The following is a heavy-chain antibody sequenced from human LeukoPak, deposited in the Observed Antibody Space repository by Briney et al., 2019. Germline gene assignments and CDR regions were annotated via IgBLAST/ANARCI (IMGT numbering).Heavy chain of an antibody. Sequence: LPGGSLRLSCAASGFTFSSYAMSWVRQAPGKGLEWVSAISGSGGSTYYADSVKGRFTISRDNSKNTLYLQMNSLRAEDTAVYYCASGGVFGRRHYWGQGTLVTVSS. J-gene: IGHJ4*02. D-gene: IGHD3-10*01. V-gene: IGHV3-23*01. CDR1: GFTFSSYA. CDR3: ASGGVFGRRHY. CDR2: ISGSGGST.